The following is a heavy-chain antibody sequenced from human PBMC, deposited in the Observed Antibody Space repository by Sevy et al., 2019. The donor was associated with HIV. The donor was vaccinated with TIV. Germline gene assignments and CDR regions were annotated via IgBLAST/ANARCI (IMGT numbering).Heavy chain of an antibody. CDR2: ISYDGSNK. CDR1: GFTFSSYG. CDR3: AKSIAAAGHTVYYYYYYGMDV. Sequence: GGSLRLSCAASGFTFSSYGMHWVRQAPGKGLEWVAVISYDGSNKYYAHSVKGRFTISRDNSKNTLYLQMNSLRAEDTAVYYCAKSIAAAGHTVYYYYYYGMDVWGQGTTVTVSS. V-gene: IGHV3-30*18. D-gene: IGHD6-13*01. J-gene: IGHJ6*02.